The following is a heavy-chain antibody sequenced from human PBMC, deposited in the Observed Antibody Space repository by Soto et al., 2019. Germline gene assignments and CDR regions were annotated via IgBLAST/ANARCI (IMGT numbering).Heavy chain of an antibody. CDR1: GFTFSSYS. CDR3: ARAYHDYSNYCQGFDY. CDR2: ISSSSSYI. Sequence: PGGSLRLSCAASGFTFSSYSMNWVRQAPGKGLEWVSSISSSSSYIYYADSVKGRFTISRDNATNSLYLQMNSLRAEDTAVYYCARAYHDYSNYCQGFDYWGQGTLVTAAS. J-gene: IGHJ4*02. V-gene: IGHV3-21*01. D-gene: IGHD4-4*01.